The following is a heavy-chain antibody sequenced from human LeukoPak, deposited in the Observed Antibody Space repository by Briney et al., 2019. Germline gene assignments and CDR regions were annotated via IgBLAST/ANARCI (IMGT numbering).Heavy chain of an antibody. J-gene: IGHJ4*02. CDR1: GYTFTSYG. V-gene: IGHV1-18*01. CDR2: ISAYNGNT. CDR3: AIGTTGYYFDS. D-gene: IGHD1-7*01. Sequence: ASVKVSCKASGYTFTSYGISWVRQAPGQGLEWMGWISAYNGNTNYAQKLQGRVTMTRDTSISTAYMELSRLRSDDTAVYYCAIGTTGYYFDSWGQGTLVTVSS.